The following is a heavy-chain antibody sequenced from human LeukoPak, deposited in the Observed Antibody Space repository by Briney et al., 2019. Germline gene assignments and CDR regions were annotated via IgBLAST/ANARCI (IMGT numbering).Heavy chain of an antibody. V-gene: IGHV4-39*07. J-gene: IGHJ6*03. CDR1: DDSINSNNYY. Sequence: SETLSLTCIVSDDSINSNNYYWGWIRQPPGQGLEWIGEINHSGSTNYNPSLKSRVTISVDTSKNQFSLKLSSVTAADTAVYYCARRSRVSHSYYYYMDVWGKGTTVTVSS. D-gene: IGHD3-10*01. CDR2: INHSGST. CDR3: ARRSRVSHSYYYYMDV.